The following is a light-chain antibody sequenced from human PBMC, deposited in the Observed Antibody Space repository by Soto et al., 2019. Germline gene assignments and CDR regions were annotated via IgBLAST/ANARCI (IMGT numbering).Light chain of an antibody. V-gene: IGLV2-14*01. CDR3: SSYTISSTSHVV. CDR2: EVS. CDR1: SSDVGGYDY. Sequence: QSALTQPASVSGSPGQSLTISCTGTSSDVGGYDYVSWYQQHPGKAPKLMIYEVSNRPSGVSNRFSGSKSGNTASLTISGLQAEDEADYYCSSYTISSTSHVVFGGGTQLTVL. J-gene: IGLJ2*01.